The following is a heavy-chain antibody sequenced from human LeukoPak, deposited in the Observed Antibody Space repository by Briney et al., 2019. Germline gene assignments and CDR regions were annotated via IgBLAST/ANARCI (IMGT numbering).Heavy chain of an antibody. CDR3: ARDPLREETVVTPL. CDR2: IIPILGIA. V-gene: IGHV1-69*04. J-gene: IGHJ4*02. D-gene: IGHD4-23*01. CDR1: GGTFSSYA. Sequence: ASVKVFCKASGGTFSSYAISWVRQAPGQGLEWMGRIIPILGIANYAQKFQGRVTITADKSTSTAYMELSSLRSEDTAVYYCARDPLREETVVTPLWGQGTLVTVSS.